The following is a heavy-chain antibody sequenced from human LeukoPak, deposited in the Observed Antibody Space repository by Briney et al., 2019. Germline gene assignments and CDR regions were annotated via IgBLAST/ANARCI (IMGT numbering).Heavy chain of an antibody. CDR2: ISSSSSSI. V-gene: IGHV3-21*01. J-gene: IGHJ4*02. Sequence: KSGGSLRLSCAASGFTFNSYSMNWVRQAPGKGLEWVSSISSSSSSIYYADSVKGRFTISRDNAKNSLYLQMNSLRAEDTAVYYCARDLVMSGSYSPPGTTDYWGQGTLVTVSS. CDR3: ARDLVMSGSYSPPGTTDY. CDR1: GFTFNSYS. D-gene: IGHD1-26*01.